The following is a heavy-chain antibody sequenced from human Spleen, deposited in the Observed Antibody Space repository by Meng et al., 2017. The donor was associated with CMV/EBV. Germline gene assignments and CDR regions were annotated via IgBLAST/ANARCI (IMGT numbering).Heavy chain of an antibody. V-gene: IGHV3-9*01. J-gene: IGHJ4*01. CDR2: ISWNSAMI. CDR3: AKGTGICSSPTCYTLHFDY. CDR1: GFTFDDYV. Sequence: SLKISCTASGFTFDDYVMHWVRQAPGKGLEWVSSISWNSAMIGYADSVKGRFTISRDNSKNTLFLQMNSLWAEDTAVYYCAKGTGICSSPTCYTLHFDYWGHGTLVTVSS. D-gene: IGHD2-2*02.